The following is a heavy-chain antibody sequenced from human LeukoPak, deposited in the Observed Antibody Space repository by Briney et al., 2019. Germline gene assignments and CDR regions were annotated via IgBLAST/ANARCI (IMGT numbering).Heavy chain of an antibody. Sequence: PSETLSLTCTVSGGSISSYYWSWIRQPPGKGLEWIGYIYYSGSTNYNPSLKSRVTISVDTSKNQFSLKLSSVTAADTAVYYCASSESYYYGLGGMDVWGQGTTVTVSS. CDR3: ASSESYYYGLGGMDV. CDR2: IYYSGST. J-gene: IGHJ6*02. D-gene: IGHD3-10*01. V-gene: IGHV4-59*01. CDR1: GGSISSYY.